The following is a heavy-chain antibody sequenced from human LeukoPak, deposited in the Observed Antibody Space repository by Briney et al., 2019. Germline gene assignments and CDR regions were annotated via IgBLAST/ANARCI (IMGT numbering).Heavy chain of an antibody. CDR3: ARDSLGGSCDY. V-gene: IGHV1-18*01. CDR1: GYTFSSYG. D-gene: IGHD2-15*01. CDR2: ISTYNANT. Sequence: ASVKVSCKASGYTFSSYGINWVRQAPGRGLEWMGWISTYNANTRYAPKLQGRVTMTTDTSTTTAYMELRSLRADDTAVYYCARDSLGGSCDYWGQGSLVTVSS. J-gene: IGHJ4*02.